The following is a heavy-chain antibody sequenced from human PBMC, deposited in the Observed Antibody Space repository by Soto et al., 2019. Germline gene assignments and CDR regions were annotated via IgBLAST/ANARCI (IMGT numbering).Heavy chain of an antibody. CDR3: ARDTYLRWFDGFDY. V-gene: IGHV3-30-3*01. Sequence: GGSLRLSCAASGFTFSSYAMHWVRQAPGKGLEWVAVISYDGSNKYYADSVKGRFTISRDNSKNTLYLQMNSLRAEDTAVYYCARDTYLRWFDGFDYWGQGTLVTVSS. D-gene: IGHD4-17*01. J-gene: IGHJ4*02. CDR2: ISYDGSNK. CDR1: GFTFSSYA.